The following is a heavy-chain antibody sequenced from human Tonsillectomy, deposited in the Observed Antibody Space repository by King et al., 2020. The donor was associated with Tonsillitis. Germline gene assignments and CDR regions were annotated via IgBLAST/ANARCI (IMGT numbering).Heavy chain of an antibody. CDR2: IKQDGSEK. D-gene: IGHD6-6*01. CDR3: ASMRYSSSSWYYYYYGMDV. J-gene: IGHJ6*02. Sequence: VQLVESGGGLVQPGGSLRLSCAASGFTFSSYWMSWVRQAPGKGLEWVANIKQDGSEKYYVDSVKGRFTISRENAKNSLYLQMNSLRSEDTAVYYCASMRYSSSSWYYYYYGMDVWGQGTTVTVSS. CDR1: GFTFSSYW. V-gene: IGHV3-7*03.